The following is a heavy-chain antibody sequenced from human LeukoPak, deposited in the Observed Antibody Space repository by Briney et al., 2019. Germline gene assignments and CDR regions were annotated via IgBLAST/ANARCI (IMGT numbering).Heavy chain of an antibody. Sequence: GGSLRLSCAASGFTFSSYSMNWVRQALGKGLEWVSSISSSSSYIYYADSVKGRFTISRDNAKNSLYLQMNSLRAEDTAVYYCARGVGAWFGELSPGGYFDYWGQGTLVTVSS. CDR1: GFTFSSYS. CDR3: ARGVGAWFGELSPGGYFDY. D-gene: IGHD3-10*01. V-gene: IGHV3-21*04. CDR2: ISSSSSYI. J-gene: IGHJ4*02.